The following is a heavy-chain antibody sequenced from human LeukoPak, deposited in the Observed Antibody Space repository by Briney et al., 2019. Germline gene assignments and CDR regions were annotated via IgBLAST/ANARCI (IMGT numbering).Heavy chain of an antibody. CDR3: VPDITMVRGVIIDY. CDR2: ISGSGGST. D-gene: IGHD3-10*01. J-gene: IGHJ4*02. Sequence: GGSLRPSCAASGFSFSVNWMSWVRQAPGKGLEWVSAISGSGGSTYYADSVKGRFTISRDNSKNTLYLQMNSLRAEDTAVYYCVPDITMVRGVIIDYWGQGTLVTVSS. V-gene: IGHV3-23*01. CDR1: GFSFSVNW.